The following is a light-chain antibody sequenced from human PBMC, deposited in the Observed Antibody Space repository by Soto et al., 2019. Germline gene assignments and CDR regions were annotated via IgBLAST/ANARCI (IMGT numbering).Light chain of an antibody. CDR2: DAS. CDR1: QSVSSY. Sequence: EIVLTQSPATLSLSPGERATLSCRASQSVSSYLAWYQQKPGQAPRLLIYDASNRATGIPARFSGSGSGTDFTLTISSIEPEDVAVYYCQQRSNFPITFGPGTKVDIK. V-gene: IGKV3-11*01. J-gene: IGKJ3*01. CDR3: QQRSNFPIT.